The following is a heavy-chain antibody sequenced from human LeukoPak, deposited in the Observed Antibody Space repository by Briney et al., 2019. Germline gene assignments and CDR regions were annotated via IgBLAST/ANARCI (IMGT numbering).Heavy chain of an antibody. Sequence: GASVKVSCKASGYTFTSYGISWVRQAPGQGLEWMGWISAHNGDTNYAQKFQGRVSMNTDTSTSTGYMELRSLTSDDTAVYYCARDLKRTVGATTASDYWGQGTLVTVSS. CDR3: ARDLKRTVGATTASDY. CDR1: GYTFTSYG. CDR2: ISAHNGDT. V-gene: IGHV1-18*01. D-gene: IGHD1-26*01. J-gene: IGHJ4*02.